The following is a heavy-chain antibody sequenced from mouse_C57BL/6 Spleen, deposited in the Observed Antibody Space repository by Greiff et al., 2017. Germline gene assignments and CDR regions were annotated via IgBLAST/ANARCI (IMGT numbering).Heavy chain of an antibody. CDR2: ILPGSGST. J-gene: IGHJ2*01. D-gene: IGHD1-1*01. CDR3: ARYPGYYGSSHYFDY. V-gene: IGHV1-9*01. Sequence: QVQLKESGAELMKPGASVKLSCKATGYTFTGYWIEWVKQRPGHGLEWIGEILPGSGSTNYNEKFKGKATFTADTSSNTAYMQLSSLTTEDSAIYYWARYPGYYGSSHYFDYWGQGTTLTVSS. CDR1: GYTFTGYW.